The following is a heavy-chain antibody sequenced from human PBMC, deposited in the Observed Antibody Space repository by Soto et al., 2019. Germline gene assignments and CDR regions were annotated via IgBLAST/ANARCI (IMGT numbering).Heavy chain of an antibody. CDR2: ISGSGGST. V-gene: IGHV3-23*01. CDR1: GFTFSSYA. D-gene: IGHD5-12*01. CDR3: AKAHRGYDYLDYFDY. J-gene: IGHJ4*02. Sequence: GESLRLSCAASGFTFSSYAMSWVRQAPGKGLEWVSAISGSGGSTYYADSVKGRFTISRDNSKNTLYLQMNSLRAEDTAVYYCAKAHRGYDYLDYFDYWGQGTLVTVSS.